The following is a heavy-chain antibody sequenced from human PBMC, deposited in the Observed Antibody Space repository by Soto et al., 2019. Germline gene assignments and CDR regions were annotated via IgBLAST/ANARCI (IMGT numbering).Heavy chain of an antibody. V-gene: IGHV4-39*01. CDR1: GGSISSSSYY. D-gene: IGHD3-22*01. J-gene: IGHJ4*02. CDR2: TYYSGST. Sequence: WETLSLTCTVSGGSISSSSYYWVWIRQPPGKGLEWIGSTYYSGSTYYNPSLKGRVSISLDTSKNQFSLKLRSVTAADTAVYYCASLPMIEVALGYWGQGTLGPVS. CDR3: ASLPMIEVALGY.